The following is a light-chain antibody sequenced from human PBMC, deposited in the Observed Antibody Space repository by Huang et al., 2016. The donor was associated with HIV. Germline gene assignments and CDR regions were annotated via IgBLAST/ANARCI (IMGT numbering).Light chain of an antibody. J-gene: IGKJ3*01. CDR2: GAS. V-gene: IGKV3-15*01. CDR1: QSVSSN. CDR3: QQNNNWPPLFT. Sequence: EIVMTQSPATLSVSPGERATLSCRASQSVSSNLAWYQQNPVQAPRLLIYGASTRATGIPTRFSGSGSGTEVTLTISSLQSEDFAVYYCQQNNNWPPLFTFGPGTKVDIK.